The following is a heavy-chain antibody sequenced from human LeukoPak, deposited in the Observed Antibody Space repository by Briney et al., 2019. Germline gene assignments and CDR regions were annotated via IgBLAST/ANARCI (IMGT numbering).Heavy chain of an antibody. CDR2: NNHSGTT. V-gene: IGHV4-34*09. J-gene: IGHJ2*01. CDR3: AGSYCSGGSCYSSWYFDL. CDR1: GGSFSGYY. Sequence: SETLSLTCAVYGGSFSGYYWSWIRQPPGKGLEWIGENNHSGTTNYNPSLKSRVTISVDTSKNQFSLKLSSVTAADTAVYYCAGSYCSGGSCYSSWYFDLWGRGTLVTVSS. D-gene: IGHD2-15*01.